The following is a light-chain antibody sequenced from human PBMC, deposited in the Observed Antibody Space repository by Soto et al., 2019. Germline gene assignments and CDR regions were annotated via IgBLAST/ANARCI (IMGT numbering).Light chain of an antibody. Sequence: IVRRQSPDSLATCLGERATIARKSRQSVLYDSNNKNYLAWYQQKPGQPPKLLIYWASMRESGVPDRFSGSGSGTDFTLTITSLQAEDVAVYYCQQYYSLPLTFGGGTKVHIK. J-gene: IGKJ4*01. V-gene: IGKV4-1*01. CDR2: WAS. CDR3: QQYYSLPLT. CDR1: QSVLYDSNNKNY.